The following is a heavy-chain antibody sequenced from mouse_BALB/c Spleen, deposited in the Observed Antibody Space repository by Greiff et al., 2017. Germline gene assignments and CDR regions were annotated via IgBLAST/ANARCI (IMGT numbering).Heavy chain of an antibody. V-gene: IGHV5-6-4*01. D-gene: IGHD5-5*01. Sequence: EVKLEESGGGLVKPGGSLKLSCAASGFTFSSYTMSWVRQTPEKRLEWVATISSGGSYTYYPDSVKGRFTISRDNAKNTLYLQMSSLKSEDTAMYYCTRDYQYYFDYWGQGTTLTVSS. J-gene: IGHJ2*01. CDR3: TRDYQYYFDY. CDR1: GFTFSSYT. CDR2: ISSGGSYT.